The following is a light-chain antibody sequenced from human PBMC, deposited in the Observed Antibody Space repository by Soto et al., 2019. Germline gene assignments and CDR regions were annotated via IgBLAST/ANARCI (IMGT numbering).Light chain of an antibody. CDR3: SSYTSSSTLV. CDR2: DVS. J-gene: IGLJ1*01. CDR1: SSDVGGYNY. V-gene: IGLV2-14*03. Sequence: ALTQPASVSGSPGQSITISCTGTSSDVGGYNYVSWYQQQPGKAPTLMIYDVSNRPSGVSNRFSGSKSGNTASLTISGLQAEDEADYYCSSYTSSSTLVFGTGTKVTVL.